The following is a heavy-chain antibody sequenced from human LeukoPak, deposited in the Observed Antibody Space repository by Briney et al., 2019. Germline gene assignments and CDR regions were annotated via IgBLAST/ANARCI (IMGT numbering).Heavy chain of an antibody. CDR3: AKDMVPYGDFSLFDY. Sequence: GGSLRLSCAASGFTFDGYAMHWVRQAPGKGLEWVSGISWNSGSIGYADSVKGRFTISRDNAKNSLYLQMNSLRAEDTALYYCAKDMVPYGDFSLFDYWGQGTLVTVSS. V-gene: IGHV3-9*01. D-gene: IGHD4-17*01. CDR2: ISWNSGSI. CDR1: GFTFDGYA. J-gene: IGHJ4*02.